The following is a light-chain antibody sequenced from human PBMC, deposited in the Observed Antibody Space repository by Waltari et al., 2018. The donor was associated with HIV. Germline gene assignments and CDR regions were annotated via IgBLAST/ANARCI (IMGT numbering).Light chain of an antibody. V-gene: IGLV2-11*01. CDR1: SSDVGSYNY. J-gene: IGLJ2*01. Sequence: QSALTQPRSLSGSPGQSVTISCTGTSSDVGSYNYVSWYQHHPGKAPNLILYDVSERPSGVPVRFSVSKPCNTASLTISGLQAEDEPDYYCCSYAGTYTFVVFGGGTKLTVL. CDR3: CSYAGTYTFVV. CDR2: DVS.